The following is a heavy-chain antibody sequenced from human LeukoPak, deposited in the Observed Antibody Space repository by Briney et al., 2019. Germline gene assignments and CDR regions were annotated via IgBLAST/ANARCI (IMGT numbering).Heavy chain of an antibody. CDR2: ISWNSGSI. CDR3: AKDRGVAAPSYFDY. Sequence: PGGSLRLSCAASGFTFDDYAMHWVRQAPGKGLEWVSGISWNSGSIGYADFVKGRFTISRDNAKNSLYLQMNSLRAEDTALYYCAKDRGVAAPSYFDYWGQGTLVTVSS. CDR1: GFTFDDYA. J-gene: IGHJ4*02. V-gene: IGHV3-9*01.